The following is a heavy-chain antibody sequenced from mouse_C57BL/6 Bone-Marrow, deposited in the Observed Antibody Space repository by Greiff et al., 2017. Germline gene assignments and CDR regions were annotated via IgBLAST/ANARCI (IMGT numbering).Heavy chain of an antibody. V-gene: IGHV1-36*01. D-gene: IGHD3-1*01. CDR1: GFTFTDYY. J-gene: IGHJ4*01. CDR3: ARERAARAKNY. CDR2: VYPYNGGT. Sequence: EAQLQQSGPVLVKPGPSVKISCKASGFTFTDYYMHWVKQSHGKSLEWIGLVYPYNGGTSYNQKFNGKATLTVDTSSSTAYMELNSLTSEDSAIDYWARERAARAKNYRGQGTSVTVSS.